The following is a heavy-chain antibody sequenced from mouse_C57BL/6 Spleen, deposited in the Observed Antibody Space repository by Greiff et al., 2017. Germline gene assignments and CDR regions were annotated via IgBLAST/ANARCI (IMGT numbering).Heavy chain of an antibody. CDR3: ARYGSRGPYWYFDV. CDR1: GFTFSDYY. Sequence: DVMLVESEGGLVQPGSSMKLSCTASGFTFSDYYMAWVRQVPEKGLEWVANINYDGSSTYYLDSLKSRFIISRDNAKNILYLQMSSLKSEDTATYYCARYGSRGPYWYFDVWGTGTTVTVSS. D-gene: IGHD1-1*01. CDR2: INYDGSST. V-gene: IGHV5-16*01. J-gene: IGHJ1*03.